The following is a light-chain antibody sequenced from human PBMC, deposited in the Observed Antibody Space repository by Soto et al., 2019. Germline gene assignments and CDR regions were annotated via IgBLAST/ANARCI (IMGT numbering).Light chain of an antibody. Sequence: QSGLTQPPSASGSAGQRVTMPCCGSSSNFGRNYVYWYQQLPGTAPKLLIYRNNQRPSGVPDRFSGSKYGTSASLAISGLRSEAEADYYCAALDDSLSGYVFGTGTKVTVL. CDR1: SSNFGRNY. J-gene: IGLJ1*01. CDR3: AALDDSLSGYV. CDR2: RNN. V-gene: IGLV1-47*01.